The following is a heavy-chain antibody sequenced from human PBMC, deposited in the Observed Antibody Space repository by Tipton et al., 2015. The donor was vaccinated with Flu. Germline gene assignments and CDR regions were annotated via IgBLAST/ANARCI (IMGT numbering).Heavy chain of an antibody. J-gene: IGHJ6*03. Sequence: SLRLSCAASGFTFSTFWMHWVRQAPGKGLEWVANINQDGSEKYYVDSVKGRFTISRDNSKNTLYLQMNSLRDEDTAVYYCAREWSEFYMDVWGKGTAVTVSS. CDR3: AREWSEFYMDV. CDR2: INQDGSEK. CDR1: GFTFSTFW. V-gene: IGHV3-7*01. D-gene: IGHD3-3*01.